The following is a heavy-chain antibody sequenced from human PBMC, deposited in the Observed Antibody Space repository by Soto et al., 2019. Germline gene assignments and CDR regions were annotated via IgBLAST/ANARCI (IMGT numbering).Heavy chain of an antibody. CDR3: VRDIRVASA. J-gene: IGHJ4*02. V-gene: IGHV3-74*01. Sequence: EVQLVESGGGLVEPGGSLRLSCAASGFTFSSYWMHGVRQGPGKGLVWVSRINEDGRYTNYADSVRGRFTISRDNAKNTVFLQMNSLRAEDTAVYYCVRDIRVASAWGQGTMVTVSS. CDR1: GFTFSSYW. D-gene: IGHD3-3*01. CDR2: INEDGRYT.